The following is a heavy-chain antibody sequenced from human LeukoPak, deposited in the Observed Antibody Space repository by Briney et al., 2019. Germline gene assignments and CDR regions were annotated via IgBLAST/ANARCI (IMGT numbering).Heavy chain of an antibody. CDR2: IYWDDDK. CDR3: ARGKPFDY. D-gene: IGHD6-25*01. CDR1: GFSLSTSGVG. Sequence: SGPTLVKPTQTLTLTCTFSGFSLSTSGVGVAWIRHPQEKPLEWLALIYWDDDKRYSPSLKSRLTITKDTSKNQVVLTMTNMDPVDTATYYCARGKPFDYWGQGTLVTVSS. J-gene: IGHJ4*02. V-gene: IGHV2-5*02.